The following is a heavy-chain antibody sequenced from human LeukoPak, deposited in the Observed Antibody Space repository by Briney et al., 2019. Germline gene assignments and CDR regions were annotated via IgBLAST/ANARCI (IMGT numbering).Heavy chain of an antibody. D-gene: IGHD6-19*01. V-gene: IGHV4-59*11. Sequence: PSETLSLTCTASGGPISSHYWSWIRQPPGKGLEWIGYIYYSGSTNYNPSLKSRVTISVDTSKNQFSLKLSSVTAADTAVYYCARDTRGVAGTGYYYYYMDVWGKGTTVTVSS. CDR1: GGPISSHY. J-gene: IGHJ6*03. CDR3: ARDTRGVAGTGYYYYYMDV. CDR2: IYYSGST.